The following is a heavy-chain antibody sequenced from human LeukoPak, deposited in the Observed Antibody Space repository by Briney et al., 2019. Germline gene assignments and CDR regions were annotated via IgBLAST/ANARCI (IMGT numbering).Heavy chain of an antibody. CDR3: ARDMRGAVAGINWFDP. D-gene: IGHD6-13*01. J-gene: IGHJ5*02. V-gene: IGHV1-2*02. CDR2: INPNSGGT. CDR1: GYTFTGYY. Sequence: GASVKVSCKASGYTFTGYYMHWVRQAPGQGLEWMGWINPNSGGTNYAQKFQGRVTMTRDTSISTAYMELSRLRSDDTAVYYCARDMRGAVAGINWFDPWGQGTLVTVSS.